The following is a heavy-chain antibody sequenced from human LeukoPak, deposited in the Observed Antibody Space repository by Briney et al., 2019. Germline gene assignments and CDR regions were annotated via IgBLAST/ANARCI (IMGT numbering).Heavy chain of an antibody. Sequence: PSETLSLTCTVSGGSISSYYWSWIRQPAGKGLEWIGRIYTSGSTNYNPSLKSRVTMSVDTSKNQFSLKLNSVTAADTAVYYCARDRGSQWFGEILDYWGQGTLVTVSS. V-gene: IGHV4-4*07. D-gene: IGHD3-10*01. J-gene: IGHJ4*02. CDR2: IYTSGST. CDR1: GGSISSYY. CDR3: ARDRGSQWFGEILDY.